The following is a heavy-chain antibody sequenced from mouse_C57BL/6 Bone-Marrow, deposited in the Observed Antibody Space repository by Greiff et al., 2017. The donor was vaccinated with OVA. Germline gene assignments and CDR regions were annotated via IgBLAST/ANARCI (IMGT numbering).Heavy chain of an antibody. CDR3: ARSGTVAMDY. V-gene: IGHV1-22*01. CDR1: GYTFTDYN. CDR2: INPNNGGT. J-gene: IGHJ4*01. Sequence: EVKLQESGPELVKPGASVKMSCKASGYTFTDYNMHWVKQSHGKSLEWIGYINPNNGGTSYNQKFKGKATLTVNKSSSTAYMELRSLTSEDSAVYYCARSGTVAMDYWGQGTSVTVSS. D-gene: IGHD4-1*01.